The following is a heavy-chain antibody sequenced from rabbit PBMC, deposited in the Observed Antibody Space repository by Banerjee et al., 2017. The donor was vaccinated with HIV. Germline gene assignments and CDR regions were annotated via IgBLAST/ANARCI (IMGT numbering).Heavy chain of an antibody. J-gene: IGHJ3*01. CDR2: IYTGNSDT. D-gene: IGHD4-1*01. Sequence: QLVESGGDLVKSEVSLTLTCTASGFTIRCSYWNCWLRQAPGKGLEWIGCIYTGNSDTYYASWAKGRFTISKTSSTTVTLQMTSLTAADTATYFCASSSSGWGYGMDLWGQGTLVTVS. CDR1: GFTIRCSYW. V-gene: IGHV1S45*01. CDR3: ASSSSGWGYGMDL.